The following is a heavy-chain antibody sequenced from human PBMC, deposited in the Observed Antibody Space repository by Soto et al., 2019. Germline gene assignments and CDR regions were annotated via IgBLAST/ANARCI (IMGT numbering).Heavy chain of an antibody. D-gene: IGHD3-16*01. CDR1: ASSFSKYY. CDR3: DRVTFGGVVSAN. CDR2: IYFNGNT. Sequence: SSSXSLTCTVSASSFSKYYFTWIRQPPGKGLEWIGYIYFNGNTNYNPSLKRRVTISVDTSKKQISLNLTSVTDADTAVYFCDRVTFGGVVSANWGHGNLVTV. J-gene: IGHJ4*01. V-gene: IGHV4-59*13.